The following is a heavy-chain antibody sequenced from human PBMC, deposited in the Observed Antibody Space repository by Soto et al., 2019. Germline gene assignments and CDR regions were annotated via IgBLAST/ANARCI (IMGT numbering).Heavy chain of an antibody. D-gene: IGHD3-22*01. CDR1: GFNFISYA. CDR2: ISGSGGST. V-gene: IGHV3-23*01. Sequence: GGSLRLSCAASGFNFISYAMSWVRQAPGKGLEWVSAISGSGGSTYYADSVKGRFAISRDNSKNTLYLQMNSLRAEDTAVYYCAKTDKYYYDSSGYYTNLYYFDYWGQGTLVTVSS. J-gene: IGHJ4*02. CDR3: AKTDKYYYDSSGYYTNLYYFDY.